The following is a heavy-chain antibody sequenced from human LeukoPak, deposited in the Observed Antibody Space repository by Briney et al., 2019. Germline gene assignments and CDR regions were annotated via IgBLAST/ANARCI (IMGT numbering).Heavy chain of an antibody. V-gene: IGHV3-48*02. CDR3: ARCGEVFYDFFPPSGNDY. Sequence: GGSLRLSCAASGFTFSSYSMNWVRQAPGKGLEWVSYISSSSSTIYYADSVKGRFTISRDNAKNSLYLQMSSLRDEDTAVYYCARCGEVFYDFFPPSGNDYWGQGTLVTVSS. D-gene: IGHD3-3*01. CDR1: GFTFSSYS. J-gene: IGHJ4*02. CDR2: ISSSSSTI.